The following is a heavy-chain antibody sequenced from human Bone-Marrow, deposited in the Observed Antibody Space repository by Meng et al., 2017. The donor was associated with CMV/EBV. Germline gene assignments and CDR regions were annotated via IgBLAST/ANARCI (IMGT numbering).Heavy chain of an antibody. CDR1: GIGYNRNG. V-gene: IGHV3-23*01. J-gene: IGHJ4*02. Sequence: CGATGIGYNRNGMRWGRQGGGKGLEWIKSISVSGSSTNYAESVKSRLTVSRNNSKNTVYLRMNSLRAEDTAVYYCATNRPFSVQLIDYWGQGTLVTVSS. D-gene: IGHD2-2*01. CDR3: ATNRPFSVQLIDY. CDR2: ISVSGSST.